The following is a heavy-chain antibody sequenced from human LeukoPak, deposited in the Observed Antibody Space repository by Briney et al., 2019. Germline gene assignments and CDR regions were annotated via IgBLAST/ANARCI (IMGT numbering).Heavy chain of an antibody. CDR1: GFIFSSYA. V-gene: IGHV3-23*01. CDR2: ISGGAGST. D-gene: IGHD3-3*02. J-gene: IGHJ6*02. CDR3: AKLPHLSIGDYYYYYGMDV. Sequence: GGSLRLSCAGSGFIFSSYAMSWVRQAPGKGLDWVSTISGGAGSTYYADSVKGRFTISRDNSKNTLYLQMNSLRAEDTAVYYCAKLPHLSIGDYYYYYGMDVWGQGTTVTVSS.